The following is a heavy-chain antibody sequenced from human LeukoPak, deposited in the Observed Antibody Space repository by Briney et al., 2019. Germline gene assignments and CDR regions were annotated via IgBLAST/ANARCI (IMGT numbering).Heavy chain of an antibody. V-gene: IGHV1-2*02. CDR3: ARDYYDSSGRDVYAGGNFDY. D-gene: IGHD3-22*01. J-gene: IGHJ4*02. Sequence: ASVKVSCKASGYTFTYFYIHWVRQAPGQGLEWMGWINPNSGGTNYAQKFQGRVTMTRDTSISTAYMDLSRLRSDDTAVYYCARDYYDSSGRDVYAGGNFDYWGQGTLVTVSS. CDR2: INPNSGGT. CDR1: GYTFTYFY.